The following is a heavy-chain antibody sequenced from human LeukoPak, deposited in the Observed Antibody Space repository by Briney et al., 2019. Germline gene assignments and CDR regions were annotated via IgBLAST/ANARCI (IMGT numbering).Heavy chain of an antibody. Sequence: GGSLRLSCAASGFTFSSCAMSWVRQAPGKGLEWVSAISGSGGSTYYADSVRGRFTISRDNSKNTLYLQMNSLRAEDTAVYYCAKDFASGYYSYYFDYWGQGTLVTVSS. CDR2: ISGSGGST. V-gene: IGHV3-23*01. CDR3: AKDFASGYYSYYFDY. D-gene: IGHD3-22*01. CDR1: GFTFSSCA. J-gene: IGHJ4*02.